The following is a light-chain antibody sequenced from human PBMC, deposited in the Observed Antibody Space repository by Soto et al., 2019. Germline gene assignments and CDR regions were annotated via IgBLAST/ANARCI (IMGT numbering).Light chain of an antibody. Sequence: QSVLTQPPSVSGAPGQRVTISCTGSTSNIGAGYDVHWYQQLPGTAPKLLIYLNNKRPSGVPDRFSGSKFGTSASLAITGLQAEDEADYYCQSYDSSLSGDVFGTGTKLTVL. CDR2: LNN. J-gene: IGLJ1*01. CDR1: TSNIGAGYD. CDR3: QSYDSSLSGDV. V-gene: IGLV1-40*01.